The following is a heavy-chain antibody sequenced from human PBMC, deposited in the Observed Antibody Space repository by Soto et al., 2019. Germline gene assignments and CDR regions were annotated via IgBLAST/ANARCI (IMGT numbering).Heavy chain of an antibody. D-gene: IGHD3-16*01. CDR2: IIPIFGTA. CDR1: EGTFSSCA. V-gene: IGHV1-69*13. J-gene: IGHJ6*02. Sequence: SAKKVSCKASEGTFSSCAISWVRQAPGQGLEWMGGIIPIFGTANYAQKFQGRVTITADGATSTDYMELSSLRSEETAVYYCARDANLDVMAGFLYYGMDVWGQLITGT. CDR3: ARDANLDVMAGFLYYGMDV.